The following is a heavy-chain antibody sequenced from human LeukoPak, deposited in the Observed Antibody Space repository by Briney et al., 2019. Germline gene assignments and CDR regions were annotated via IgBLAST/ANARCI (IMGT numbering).Heavy chain of an antibody. CDR2: IQTSGST. Sequence: PSETLSLTCTVSGGSFSSGNYYWSWIRQPAGKVFELIRRIQTSGSTNYNPSLKSRVTISVDTSKNQFSLKLNSVTPEDTAVYYCARGLPQLLFGTYNWFDPWGQGTLVTVSS. CDR3: ARGLPQLLFGTYNWFDP. J-gene: IGHJ5*02. CDR1: GGSFSSGNYY. D-gene: IGHD2-2*01. V-gene: IGHV4-61*02.